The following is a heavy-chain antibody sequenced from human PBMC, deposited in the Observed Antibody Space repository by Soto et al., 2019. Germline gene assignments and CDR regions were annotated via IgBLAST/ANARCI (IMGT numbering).Heavy chain of an antibody. D-gene: IGHD6-13*01. CDR2: IYYSGST. Sequence: KTSETLSLTCTVSGGSISSSSYYWGWIRQPPGKGLEWIGSIYYSGSTYYNPSLKSRVTISVDTSKNQFSLKLSSVTAADTAVYYCARQSVAAAGTLTDKPTGHWFDPWGQGTLVTVSS. CDR3: ARQSVAAAGTLTDKPTGHWFDP. V-gene: IGHV4-39*01. J-gene: IGHJ5*02. CDR1: GGSISSSSYY.